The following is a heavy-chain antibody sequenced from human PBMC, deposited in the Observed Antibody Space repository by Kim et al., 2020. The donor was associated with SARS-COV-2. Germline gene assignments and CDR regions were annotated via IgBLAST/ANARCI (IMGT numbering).Heavy chain of an antibody. D-gene: IGHD3-22*01. CDR3: AREVAAENYDSSGSFDY. J-gene: IGHJ4*02. V-gene: IGHV4-61*01. CDR2: IYYSGST. Sequence: SETLSLTCTVSGGSVSSGSYYWSWIRQPPGKGLEWIGYIYYSGSTNYNPSLKSRVTISVDTSKNQFSLKLSSVTAADTAVYYCAREVAAENYDSSGSFDYWGQGTLVTVSS. CDR1: GGSVSSGSYY.